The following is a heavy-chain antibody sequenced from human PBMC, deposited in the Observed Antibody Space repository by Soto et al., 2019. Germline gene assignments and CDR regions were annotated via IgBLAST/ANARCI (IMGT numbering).Heavy chain of an antibody. J-gene: IGHJ3*02. CDR1: GFTFDDYA. D-gene: IGHD1-26*01. CDR3: AKDIEWGGSHLNHAFDI. CDR2: ISWNSDII. Sequence: EMQLVESGGVWVQPGRSLRLSCAASGFTFDDYAMHWVRQAPGKGLEWVSGISWNSDIIDYADSVKGRFTISRDNSKNSRYLQMNRLRAEDTALYYCAKDIEWGGSHLNHAFDIWGQGTMVSVSS. V-gene: IGHV3-9*01.